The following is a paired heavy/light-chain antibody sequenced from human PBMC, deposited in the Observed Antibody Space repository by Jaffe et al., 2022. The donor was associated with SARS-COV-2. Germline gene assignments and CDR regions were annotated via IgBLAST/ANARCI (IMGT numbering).Heavy chain of an antibody. CDR3: VRDIQGGAFDL. Sequence: QVQLVQSGAEVEKPGAPVKVSCKASGYTFTSYAMHWVRQAPGQRLEWMGWVNAGGDDTKYSQKFQDRVTITRDTSATTVYLELRSLRSEDTAVYYCVRDIQGGAFDLWGQGTMVTVSS. J-gene: IGHJ3*01. D-gene: IGHD2-21*01. CDR1: GYTFTSYA. CDR2: VNAGGDDT. V-gene: IGHV1-3*01.
Light chain of an antibody. CDR2: AAS. J-gene: IGKJ5*01. CDR3: QKYNGAPIT. Sequence: DLQMTQSPSSLSASVGDRVTITCRASQGISSYLAWYQQKPGKVPKLLIYAASTLQSGVPSRFSGSGSGTDFTLTISSLQPEDVATYYCQKYNGAPITFGQGTRLEIK. V-gene: IGKV1-27*01. CDR1: QGISSY.